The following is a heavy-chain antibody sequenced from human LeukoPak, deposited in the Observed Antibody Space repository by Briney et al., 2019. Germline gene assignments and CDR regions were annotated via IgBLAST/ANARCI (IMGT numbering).Heavy chain of an antibody. D-gene: IGHD2-21*02. CDR3: ARVNVVVTATGCGMDV. V-gene: IGHV1-69*04. Sequence: SVKVSCKASGGTFSSYAISWVRQAPGQGLEWMGRIIPILGIANYAQKFQGRVTITADKSTSTAYMELSSLRSEDTAVYYCARVNVVVTATGCGMDVWGQGTTVTVSS. J-gene: IGHJ6*02. CDR1: GGTFSSYA. CDR2: IIPILGIA.